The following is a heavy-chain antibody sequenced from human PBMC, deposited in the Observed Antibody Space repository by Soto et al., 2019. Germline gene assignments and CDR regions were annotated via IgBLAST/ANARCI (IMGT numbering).Heavy chain of an antibody. J-gene: IGHJ4*02. CDR3: ARGGVRSYFVS. CDR1: GFTFSSYS. V-gene: IGHV3-48*02. Sequence: EVQLVESGGGLVQPGGSLRLSCAASGFTFSSYSMNWVRQAPGKGLEWVSSISSSSSTKYYADSVRGRFTIARVNAKNALYLHVNSLRDEERAVNSWARGGVRSYFVSVGQGTLVIVSS. D-gene: IGHD4-17*01. CDR2: ISSSSSTK.